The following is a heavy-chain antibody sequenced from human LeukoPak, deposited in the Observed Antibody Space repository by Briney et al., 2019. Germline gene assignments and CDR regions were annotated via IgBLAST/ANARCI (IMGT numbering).Heavy chain of an antibody. D-gene: IGHD3-3*01. V-gene: IGHV1-69*13. J-gene: IGHJ3*02. Sequence: SVKVSCKASGGTSSSYAISWVRQAPGQGLEWMGGIIPIFGTANYAQKFQGRVTITADESTSTAYMELSSLRSEDTAVYYCARDRDITIFGVVIMRAFDIWGQGTMVTVSS. CDR1: GGTSSSYA. CDR2: IIPIFGTA. CDR3: ARDRDITIFGVVIMRAFDI.